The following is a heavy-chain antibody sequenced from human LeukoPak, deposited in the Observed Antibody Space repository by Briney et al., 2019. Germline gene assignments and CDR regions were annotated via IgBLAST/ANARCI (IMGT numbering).Heavy chain of an antibody. J-gene: IGHJ4*02. D-gene: IGHD2-2*01. V-gene: IGHV3-23*01. CDR2: ISGGGRNA. CDR1: GFTFKNYG. Sequence: GGSLRLSCSASGFTFKNYGISWVRQATGQGLEWVSVISGGGRNAFYADSVKGRFAISRDNSKNTVYLQMNSLRAEDTAVYYCAKDAVGLGYCSSTSCYFDYWGQGTLVTVSS. CDR3: AKDAVGLGYCSSTSCYFDY.